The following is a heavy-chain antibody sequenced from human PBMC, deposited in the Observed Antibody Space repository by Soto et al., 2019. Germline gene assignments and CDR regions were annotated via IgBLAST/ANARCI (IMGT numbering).Heavy chain of an antibody. CDR1: GFTFSSYG. CDR2: ISYDGSNK. J-gene: IGHJ4*02. CDR3: ATPPNPVVSKSHYFDY. V-gene: IGHV3-30*03. Sequence: PGGSLRLSCAASGFTFSSYGMHWVRQAPGKGLEWVAVISYDGSNKYYADSVKGRFTISRDNSKNTLYLQMNSLRAEDTAVYYCATPPNPVVSKSHYFDYWGQGTLVTAPQ. D-gene: IGHD2-15*01.